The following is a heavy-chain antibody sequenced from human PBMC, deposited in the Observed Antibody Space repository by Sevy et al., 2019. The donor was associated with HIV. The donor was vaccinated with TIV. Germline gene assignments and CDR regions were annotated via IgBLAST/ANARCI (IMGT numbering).Heavy chain of an antibody. CDR1: GGSISSYY. Sequence: SETLSLTCTVSGGSISSYYWSWIRQPPGKGLEWIGYIYYSGNTNYNPSLKSRVTISVDTSKNQFSLKLSSVTAADTAVYYCARERPDGYNDYWGQGTLVTVSS. J-gene: IGHJ4*02. CDR2: IYYSGNT. CDR3: ARERPDGYNDY. D-gene: IGHD5-12*01. V-gene: IGHV4-59*01.